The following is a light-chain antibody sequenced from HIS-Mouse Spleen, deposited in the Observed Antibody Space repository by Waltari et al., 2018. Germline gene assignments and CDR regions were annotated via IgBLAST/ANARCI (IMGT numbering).Light chain of an antibody. CDR2: DVS. Sequence: QSALTQPASVSGSPGQSITISCPGTSSDVGGYNYVSWYQQHPGKAPKLMIYDVSNRTSGVSNRFSGSKSGNTASLTISGIQAEDEADYYCSSYTSSSTYVFGTGTKVTVL. V-gene: IGLV2-14*03. CDR1: SSDVGGYNY. CDR3: SSYTSSSTYV. J-gene: IGLJ1*01.